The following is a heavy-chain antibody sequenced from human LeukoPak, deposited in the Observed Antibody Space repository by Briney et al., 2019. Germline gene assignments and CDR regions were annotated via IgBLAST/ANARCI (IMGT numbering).Heavy chain of an antibody. J-gene: IGHJ3*02. CDR2: LSPSGADT. V-gene: IGHV3-23*01. CDR3: ARRAYNWGAFDI. D-gene: IGHD5-24*01. CDR1: EFIFSKYW. Sequence: GSLRLSCEASEFIFSKYWMSWVRQAPGKGLEWVSTLSPSGADTYYADSVKGRFTISRDSPKNTLYLQMNSLRAEDTAVYYCARRAYNWGAFDIWGQGTLVTVSS.